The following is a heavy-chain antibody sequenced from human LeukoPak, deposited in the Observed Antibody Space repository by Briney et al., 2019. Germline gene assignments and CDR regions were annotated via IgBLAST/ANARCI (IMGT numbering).Heavy chain of an antibody. Sequence: GGSLRLSCAASGFTFSRYAMHWVRQAPGKGLEWVAAISDGGGNKYYADSVKGRFTISRDNSKNTLDLQMSSLRAEDTAVYYCAKDLVLGPHYSNNWSGGLDVWGQGTTVTVSS. CDR1: GFTFSRYA. D-gene: IGHD4-11*01. CDR3: AKDLVLGPHYSNNWSGGLDV. J-gene: IGHJ6*02. V-gene: IGHV3-30*18. CDR2: ISDGGGNK.